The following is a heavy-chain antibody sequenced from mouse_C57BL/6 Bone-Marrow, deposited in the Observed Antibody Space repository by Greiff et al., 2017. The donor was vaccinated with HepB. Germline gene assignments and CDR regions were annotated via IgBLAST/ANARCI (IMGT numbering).Heavy chain of an antibody. Sequence: QVQLKESGAELVKPGASVKISCKASGYAFSSYWMNWVKQRPGKGLEWIGQIYPGDGDTNYNGKFKGKATLTADKSSSTAYMQLSSLTSEDSAVYYCAMDYYGTEYFDVWGTGTTVTVSS. J-gene: IGHJ1*03. CDR3: AMDYYGTEYFDV. D-gene: IGHD1-1*01. CDR1: GYAFSSYW. CDR2: IYPGDGDT. V-gene: IGHV1-80*01.